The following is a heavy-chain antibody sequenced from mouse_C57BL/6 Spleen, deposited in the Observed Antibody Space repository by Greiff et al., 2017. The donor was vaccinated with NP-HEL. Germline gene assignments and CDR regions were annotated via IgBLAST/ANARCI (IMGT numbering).Heavy chain of an antibody. CDR2: INPNYGTT. CDR1: GYSFTDYN. Sequence: VQLQQSGPELVKPGASVKISCKASGYSFTDYNMNWVKQSNGKSLEWIGVINPNYGTTSYNQKFKGKATLTVDQSSSTAYMQLNSLTSEDSAVYYCTRRDYGSSYGYFDVWGTGTTVTVSS. J-gene: IGHJ1*03. D-gene: IGHD1-1*01. CDR3: TRRDYGSSYGYFDV. V-gene: IGHV1-39*01.